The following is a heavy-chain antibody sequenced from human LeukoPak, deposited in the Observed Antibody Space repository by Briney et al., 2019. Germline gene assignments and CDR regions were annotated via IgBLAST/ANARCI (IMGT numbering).Heavy chain of an antibody. J-gene: IGHJ6*02. CDR1: GFTVSNNP. Sequence: GPSLRLSCAASGFTVSNNPMSWVSQAPGRGLQWVSVIYIGGATYNADSVKGRFTISRDNSKNTLYLQMNSLRAEDTAVYYCARDVASYYGMDVWGQGTTVTVSS. V-gene: IGHV3-53*01. D-gene: IGHD2-15*01. CDR3: ARDVASYYGMDV. CDR2: IYIGGAT.